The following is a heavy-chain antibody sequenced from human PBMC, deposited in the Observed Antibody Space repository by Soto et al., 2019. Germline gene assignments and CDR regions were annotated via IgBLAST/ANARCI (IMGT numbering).Heavy chain of an antibody. D-gene: IGHD6-25*01. CDR3: ARGGYNAFDY. CDR1: GFTFSSYS. Sequence: GGSLRLSCAASGFTFSSYSMNWVRQAPGKGLEWVLYISSSSSTIYYAASVKGRFTISRDNAKNSLYLQMNSLGAEDTAVYYCARGGYNAFDYWGQGTLVTVSS. V-gene: IGHV3-48*01. J-gene: IGHJ4*02. CDR2: ISSSSSTI.